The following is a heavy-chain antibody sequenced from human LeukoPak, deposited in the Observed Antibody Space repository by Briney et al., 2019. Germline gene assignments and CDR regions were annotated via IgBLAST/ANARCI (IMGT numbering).Heavy chain of an antibody. CDR2: INFDGSST. J-gene: IGHJ5*02. Sequence: GGSLRLSCAASGFTFSSYWMHWVRQAPGKGLVWVSRINFDGSSTTYADSVKGRFTISRDNAKNTLYLQMNSLRVEDTAVYYCARPLSSNCRIDPWGQGALVTVSS. D-gene: IGHD1-1*01. CDR1: GFTFSSYW. V-gene: IGHV3-74*01. CDR3: ARPLSSNCRIDP.